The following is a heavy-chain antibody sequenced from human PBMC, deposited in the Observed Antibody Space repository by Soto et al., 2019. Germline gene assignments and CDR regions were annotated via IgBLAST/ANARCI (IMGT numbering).Heavy chain of an antibody. CDR3: AKDYSSNWYYFDY. CDR2: ISYDGGNK. V-gene: IGHV3-30*18. J-gene: IGHJ4*02. Sequence: QVQLVESGGGVVQPGRSLRLSCAASGFTFSSYGMHWVRQAPGKGLEWVAVISYDGGNKYYADSVKGRFTISRDNAKNTLYLQMNSRRAEDTAVYYCAKDYSSNWYYFDYWGQGTLVTVSS. CDR1: GFTFSSYG. D-gene: IGHD6-13*01.